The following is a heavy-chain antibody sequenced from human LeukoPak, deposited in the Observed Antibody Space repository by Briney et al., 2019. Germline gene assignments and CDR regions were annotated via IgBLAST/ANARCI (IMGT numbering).Heavy chain of an antibody. D-gene: IGHD6-6*01. V-gene: IGHV4-61*02. CDR1: GGSISSGSYY. CDR2: IYTSGST. Sequence: SETLSLTCTVSGGSISSGSYYWSWIRQPAGKGLEWIGRIYTSGSTNYNPSLKSRVTISVDTSKNQFSLKLSSVTAADTAVYYCVGSSSGLMFGWWGYYFDYWGQGTLVTVSS. J-gene: IGHJ4*02. CDR3: VGSSSGLMFGWWGYYFDY.